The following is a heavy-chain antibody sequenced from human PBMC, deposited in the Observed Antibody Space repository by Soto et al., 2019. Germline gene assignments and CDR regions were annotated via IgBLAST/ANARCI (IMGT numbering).Heavy chain of an antibody. CDR1: GGSISSSSYY. Sequence: PSETLSLTCTVSGGSISSSSYYWGWVRQPPGKGLEWIGEVYHSGSTRYNPSLKSRVTISVDKPNNQFSPKLSSMTGADTAVYYCATRPPQIVVTLLPFPSWGQGTPVTVSS. CDR3: ATRPPQIVVTLLPFPS. CDR2: VYHSGST. V-gene: IGHV4-39*07. D-gene: IGHD2-15*01. J-gene: IGHJ5*02.